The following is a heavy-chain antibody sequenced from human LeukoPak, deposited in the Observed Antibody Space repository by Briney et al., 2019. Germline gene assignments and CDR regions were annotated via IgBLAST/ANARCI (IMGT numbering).Heavy chain of an antibody. CDR1: GFTFSSYW. D-gene: IGHD1-26*01. J-gene: IGHJ4*02. Sequence: GGSLRLSCAASGFTFSSYWMSWVRQAPGKGLEWVANIKQDGSEKYYVDSVKGRFTISRENAKNSLYLQMNSLRAEDTAVYYCARRRYSGSSQHFDYWGQGTLVTVSS. CDR2: IKQDGSEK. CDR3: ARRRYSGSSQHFDY. V-gene: IGHV3-7*01.